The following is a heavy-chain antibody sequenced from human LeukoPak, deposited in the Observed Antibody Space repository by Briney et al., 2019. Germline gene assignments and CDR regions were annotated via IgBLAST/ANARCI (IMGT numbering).Heavy chain of an antibody. CDR2: IYYSGST. CDR3: ARPVDKAESFDY. CDR1: GGSISSSSYY. V-gene: IGHV4-39*01. D-gene: IGHD5-12*01. J-gene: IGHJ4*02. Sequence: SETLSLTCTVSGGSISSSSYYRGWIRQPPGKGLEWIGSIYYSGSTYYNPSLKSRVTISVDTSKNQFSLKLSSVTAADTAVYYCARPVDKAESFDYWGQGTLATVSS.